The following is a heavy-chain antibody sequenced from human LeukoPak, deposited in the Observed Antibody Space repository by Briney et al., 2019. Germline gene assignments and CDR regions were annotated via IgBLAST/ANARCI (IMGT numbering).Heavy chain of an antibody. CDR3: ARVSYRYDSSDNWFDP. CDR1: GYTFTSYD. V-gene: IGHV1-8*03. CDR2: MNPNSGNT. J-gene: IGHJ5*02. Sequence: ASVKVSCKASGYTFTSYDINWVRQAAGQGLEWMGWMNPNSGNTGYAQKFQGRVTITRNTSISTAYMELSSLRSEDTAVYYCARVSYRYDSSDNWFDPWGQGTLVTVSS. D-gene: IGHD3-22*01.